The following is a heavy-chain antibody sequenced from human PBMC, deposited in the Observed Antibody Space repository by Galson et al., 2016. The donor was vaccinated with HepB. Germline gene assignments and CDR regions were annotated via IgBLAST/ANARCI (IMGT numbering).Heavy chain of an antibody. J-gene: IGHJ6*02. CDR3: AKETARCDILTGYYTEYYYGMDV. CDR1: GFTFSGFA. CDR2: INHSGGST. D-gene: IGHD3-9*01. V-gene: IGHV3-23*01. Sequence: GFTFSGFAMSWVRQAPGKGLEWVSTINHSGGSTYYAASVKGRFTISRDNSKNTLFLQMNSLRAEDTAIYYCAKETARCDILTGYYTEYYYGMDVWGQGTTVTVSS.